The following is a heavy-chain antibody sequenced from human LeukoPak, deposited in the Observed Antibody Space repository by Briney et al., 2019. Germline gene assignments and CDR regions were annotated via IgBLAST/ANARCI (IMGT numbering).Heavy chain of an antibody. CDR2: IKQDGSEK. Sequence: GGSLRLSCAASGFTFSSYWMSWVRQAPGKGLEWVANIKQDGSEKYYVDSVKGRFTISRDNAKNSLYLQMNSLRAEDTAVYYCARSPGVGATTGPRYYYYMDVWGKGTTVTVSS. CDR3: ARSPGVGATTGPRYYYYMDV. CDR1: GFTFSSYW. D-gene: IGHD1-26*01. J-gene: IGHJ6*03. V-gene: IGHV3-7*01.